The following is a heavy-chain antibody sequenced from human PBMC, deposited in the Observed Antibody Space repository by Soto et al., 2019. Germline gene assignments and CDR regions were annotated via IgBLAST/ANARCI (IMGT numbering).Heavy chain of an antibody. D-gene: IGHD3-16*01. V-gene: IGHV4-30-2*01. CDR1: GGSISSGGYS. CDR2: IYHSGST. CDR3: ARVNYVGEYYYYGMDV. J-gene: IGHJ6*02. Sequence: QLQLQESGSGLVKPSQTLSLTCAVSGGSISSGGYSWSWIRQPPGKGLEWIGYIYHSGSTYYNPSLKVRVTISVDRSKNQFSLKLSSVTAADTAVYCCARVNYVGEYYYYGMDVWGQGTTVTVSS.